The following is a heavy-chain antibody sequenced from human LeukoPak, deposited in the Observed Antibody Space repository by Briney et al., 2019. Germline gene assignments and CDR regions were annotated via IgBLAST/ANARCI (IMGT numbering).Heavy chain of an antibody. J-gene: IGHJ4*02. V-gene: IGHV3-53*01. CDR2: IYSGVTT. CDR1: DFIVSSDF. D-gene: IGHD3-3*01. Sequence: GGSLRLSCTASDFIVSSDFMAWVRQAPGKGLEWVSSIYSGVTTYYADSVKGRFTISRDNSKNTLYLQMNSLRAEDTAVYYCAKETAPLEWLLPFDYWGQGTLVTVSS. CDR3: AKETAPLEWLLPFDY.